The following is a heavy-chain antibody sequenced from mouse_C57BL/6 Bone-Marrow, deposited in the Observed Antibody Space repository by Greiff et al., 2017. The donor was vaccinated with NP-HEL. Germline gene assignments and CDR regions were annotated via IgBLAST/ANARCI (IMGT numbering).Heavy chain of an antibody. J-gene: IGHJ2*01. Sequence: EVKLMESGAALVRPGASVKLSCTASGFNIKDDYMHWVQQRPEQGLEWIGWIAPENGDTEYASKFQGKATITADTSSNTAYLQLSSLTSEDTAVYYCTTGDGYLYYFDYWGQGTTLTVSS. V-gene: IGHV14-4*01. CDR1: GFNIKDDY. CDR3: TTGDGYLYYFDY. D-gene: IGHD2-3*01. CDR2: IAPENGDT.